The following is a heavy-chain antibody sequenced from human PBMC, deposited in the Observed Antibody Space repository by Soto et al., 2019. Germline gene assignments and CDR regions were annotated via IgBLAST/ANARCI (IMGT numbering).Heavy chain of an antibody. CDR1: GFTFSNAW. Sequence: GGSLRLSCGASGFTFSNAWMSWVRQAPGKGLEWVGRIKSKTDGGTTDYAAPVKGRFTISRDDSKNTLYLQMNSLKTEDTAVYYCTAMAPGVTTVTTLDYWGQGTLVTVSS. D-gene: IGHD4-17*01. CDR3: TAMAPGVTTVTTLDY. J-gene: IGHJ4*02. CDR2: IKSKTDGGTT. V-gene: IGHV3-15*01.